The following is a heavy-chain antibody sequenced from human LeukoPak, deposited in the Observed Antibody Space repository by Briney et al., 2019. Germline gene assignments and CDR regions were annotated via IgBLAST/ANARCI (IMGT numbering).Heavy chain of an antibody. Sequence: GGSLRLSCAASGFTFDDYGMSWVRQAPGKGLEWVSGINWNGGSTGYADSVKGRFTISRDNSKNTLYLQMNSLRAEDTAVYYCAKDRWSYGYYWGQGTLVTVSS. CDR3: AKDRWSYGYY. D-gene: IGHD5-18*01. CDR1: GFTFDDYG. J-gene: IGHJ4*02. V-gene: IGHV3-20*04. CDR2: INWNGGST.